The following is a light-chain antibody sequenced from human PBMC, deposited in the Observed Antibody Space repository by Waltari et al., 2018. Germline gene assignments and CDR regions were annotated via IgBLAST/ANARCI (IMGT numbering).Light chain of an antibody. CDR3: QQFHSLLT. Sequence: DIQMTQSPSSLSASVGDSVTITCQASQDINNSLNWYQQKPGKAPKLLIYDASNLETGVPSRFSGSGSGTTFTFTISSLQPEDIATYYCQQFHSLLTFGGGTKVEIK. V-gene: IGKV1-33*01. CDR2: DAS. J-gene: IGKJ4*01. CDR1: QDINNS.